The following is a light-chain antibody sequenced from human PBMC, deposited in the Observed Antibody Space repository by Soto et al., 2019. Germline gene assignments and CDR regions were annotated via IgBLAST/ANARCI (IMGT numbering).Light chain of an antibody. CDR3: SSYTSSSSVV. CDR1: SSDVGGYNY. CDR2: EVS. J-gene: IGLJ2*01. Sequence: QSALTQPASVSGSPGQSITISCTGTSSDVGGYNYVSWYQQHPVKAPKLMIYEVSNRPSGVSNRFSGSKSGNTASLTISGLQAEDEADYYCSSYTSSSSVVFGVGTQLTVL. V-gene: IGLV2-14*01.